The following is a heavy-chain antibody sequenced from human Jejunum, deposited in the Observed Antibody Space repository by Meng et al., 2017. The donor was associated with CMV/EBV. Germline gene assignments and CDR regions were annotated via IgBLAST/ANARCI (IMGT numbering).Heavy chain of an antibody. V-gene: IGHV3-15*01. Sequence: NAWMGWVRQAPGKGLEWVGRIKTKTDGETTDYAAPVKGRFIISRDDSENTLYLQMNSLKTEDTAVYYCTTGATVFGVVIMGANFWGQGTLVTVSS. CDR1: NAW. D-gene: IGHD3-3*01. CDR2: IKTKTDGETT. J-gene: IGHJ4*02. CDR3: TTGATVFGVVIMGANF.